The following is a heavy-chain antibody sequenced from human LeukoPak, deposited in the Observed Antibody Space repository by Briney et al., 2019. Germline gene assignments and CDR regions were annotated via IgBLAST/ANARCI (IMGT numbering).Heavy chain of an antibody. CDR1: GLTFSSYS. Sequence: GGSLRLSCAASGLTFSSYSMNWVRQAPGKGLEWVSSISSSSSYIYYADSVKGRFTISRDNAKNSLYLQMNSLRAEDTAVYYCARAITIFGVVIAISWFDPWGQGTLVTVSS. D-gene: IGHD3-3*01. J-gene: IGHJ5*02. V-gene: IGHV3-21*01. CDR2: ISSSSSYI. CDR3: ARAITIFGVVIAISWFDP.